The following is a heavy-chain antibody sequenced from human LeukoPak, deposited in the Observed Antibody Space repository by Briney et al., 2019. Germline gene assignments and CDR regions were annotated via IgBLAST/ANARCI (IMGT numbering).Heavy chain of an antibody. CDR3: AKTAGVAVALSLGY. CDR2: IIPIFGTA. D-gene: IGHD6-19*01. Sequence: GASVKVSCKASGGTFSSYAISWVRQAPGQGLEWMGGIIPIFGTANYAQKFQGRVTITADESTSTVYMEVTSLRSGDTAIYYCAKTAGVAVALSLGYWGQGTLVTVSS. CDR1: GGTFSSYA. J-gene: IGHJ4*02. V-gene: IGHV1-69*01.